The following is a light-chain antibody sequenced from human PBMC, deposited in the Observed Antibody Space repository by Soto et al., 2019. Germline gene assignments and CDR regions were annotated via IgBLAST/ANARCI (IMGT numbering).Light chain of an antibody. CDR2: DVS. CDR3: TSYTSSSPLSV. CDR1: NSDVGGYNY. V-gene: IGLV2-14*01. Sequence: QSVLTQPASVSGSPGQSITMSCTRTNSDVGGYNYVSWYQQHPCKAPKLMIYDVSNRPSGVSNRFSGSKSGNTASLTICGLQAEDEVDYDCTSYTSSSPLSVFATGPQLTVL. J-gene: IGLJ1*01.